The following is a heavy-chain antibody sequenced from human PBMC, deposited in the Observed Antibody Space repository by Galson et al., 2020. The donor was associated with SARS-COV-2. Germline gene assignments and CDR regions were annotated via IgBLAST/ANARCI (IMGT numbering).Heavy chain of an antibody. Sequence: ASVKVSCKASGYTFTSYYMHWVRQAPGQGLEWMGIINPSGGSTSYAQKFQGRVTMTRDTSTSTVYMELSSLRSEDTAVYYCARDRYKQWLVWGRYGMDVWGQGTTVTVSS. CDR2: INPSGGST. V-gene: IGHV1-46*01. CDR3: ARDRYKQWLVWGRYGMDV. CDR1: GYTFTSYY. D-gene: IGHD6-19*01. J-gene: IGHJ6*02.